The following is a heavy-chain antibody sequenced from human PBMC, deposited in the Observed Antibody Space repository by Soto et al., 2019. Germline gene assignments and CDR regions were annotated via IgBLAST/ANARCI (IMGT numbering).Heavy chain of an antibody. Sequence: AGGSLRLSCAASGFTFSSYAMHWVRQAPGKGLEWVAVISYDGSNKYYADSVKGRFTISRDNSKNTLYLQMNSLRAEDTAVYYCARDMKRGYGDPGWFQHWGQGTLVTVSS. J-gene: IGHJ1*01. D-gene: IGHD4-17*01. V-gene: IGHV3-30-3*01. CDR3: ARDMKRGYGDPGWFQH. CDR2: ISYDGSNK. CDR1: GFTFSSYA.